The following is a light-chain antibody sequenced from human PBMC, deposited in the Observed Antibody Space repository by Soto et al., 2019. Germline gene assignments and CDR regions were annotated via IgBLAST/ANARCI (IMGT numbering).Light chain of an antibody. CDR2: GAS. V-gene: IGKV3-20*01. Sequence: EIVLTQSPGTLSLSPGERATLSCRASQSVSSSYLAWYQHKPGQAPRLLIYGASSRATGIPDRFSGSGSGTDFTLTISRLEPEDLAVYYCHQYGSSSWTFGKGTKVDVK. J-gene: IGKJ1*01. CDR3: HQYGSSSWT. CDR1: QSVSSSY.